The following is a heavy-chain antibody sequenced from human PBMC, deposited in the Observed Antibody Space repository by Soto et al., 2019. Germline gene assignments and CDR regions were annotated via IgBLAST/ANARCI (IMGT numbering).Heavy chain of an antibody. V-gene: IGHV4-38-2*02. CDR1: GYSIRSGYY. CDR2: VYHNGIM. Sequence: SETLSLTCSVSGYSIRSGYYWGWVRQAPGKGLEWLGSVYHNGIMFHNPSFQSRVTISVDTSKDQFSLNLRSVTAADTAVYYCAALWFGELAFNYWGHGILVTVSS. J-gene: IGHJ4*01. D-gene: IGHD3-10*01. CDR3: AALWFGELAFNY.